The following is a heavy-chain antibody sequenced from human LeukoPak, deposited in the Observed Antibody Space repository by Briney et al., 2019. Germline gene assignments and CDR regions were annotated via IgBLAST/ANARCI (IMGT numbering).Heavy chain of an antibody. V-gene: IGHV3-66*01. CDR2: IYSGGAT. D-gene: IGHD1-1*01. CDR1: GFTFSSYA. J-gene: IGHJ4*02. CDR3: ACRTRWPQVAIDY. Sequence: SGGSLRLSCAASGFTFSSYAMSWVRQAPGKGLEWVSVIYSGGATYYADSLKGRFTISRDNSKNTLYLQMNSLRPEDTAVYYCACRTRWPQVAIDYWGQGTLVTVSS.